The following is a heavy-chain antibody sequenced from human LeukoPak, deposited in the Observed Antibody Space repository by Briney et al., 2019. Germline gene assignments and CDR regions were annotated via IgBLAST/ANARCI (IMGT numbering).Heavy chain of an antibody. CDR2: IYYSGST. V-gene: IGHV4-39*07. J-gene: IGHJ5*02. CDR3: GRGQQWFDP. Sequence: SETLSLTCTVSGGSISSSSYYWGWIRQPPGKGLEWIGSIYYSGSTYYNPSLKSRVTISVDTSKNQFSLKLSSVTAADTALYFCGRGQQWFDPLGQGTLGTVSS. D-gene: IGHD6-13*01. CDR1: GGSISSSSYY.